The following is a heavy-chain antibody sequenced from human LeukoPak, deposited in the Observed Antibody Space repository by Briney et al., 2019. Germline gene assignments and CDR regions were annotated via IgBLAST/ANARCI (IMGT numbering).Heavy chain of an antibody. CDR3: ARHATDAFDI. J-gene: IGHJ3*02. CDR2: IYYSGST. Sequence: PSETLSLTCTVSGGSISSYYWSWIRQPPGKGLEWIGYIYYSGSTNYNPSLKSRVTISVDTSKNQFSLKLSSVTAADTAVYYCARHATDAFDIWGQGTMVTVSS. CDR1: GGSISSYY. V-gene: IGHV4-59*08.